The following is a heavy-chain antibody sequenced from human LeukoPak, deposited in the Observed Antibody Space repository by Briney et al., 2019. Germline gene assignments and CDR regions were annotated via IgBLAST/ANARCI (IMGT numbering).Heavy chain of an antibody. CDR1: GFTFSSYS. D-gene: IGHD3-9*01. J-gene: IGHJ4*02. Sequence: PGGSLRLSCAASGFTFSSYSMNWVRQAPGKGLEWVSSISSSSSYIYYADSVKGRFTISRDNAKNSLYLQMNSLRAEDTAVYYCARVRVTYYDILTGYRVVDFDYWGQGTLVTVSS. CDR2: ISSSSSYI. V-gene: IGHV3-21*01. CDR3: ARVRVTYYDILTGYRVVDFDY.